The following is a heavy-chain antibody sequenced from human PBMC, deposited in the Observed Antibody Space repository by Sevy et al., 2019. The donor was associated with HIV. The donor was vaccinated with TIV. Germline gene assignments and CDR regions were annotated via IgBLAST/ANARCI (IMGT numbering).Heavy chain of an antibody. CDR1: GFTFSSYG. D-gene: IGHD1-26*01. CDR3: AKDGREPLRGVYYFDY. V-gene: IGHV3-30*18. Sequence: GGSLRLSCAASGFTFSSYGMHWVRQAPGKGLEWVAVISYDGSNKYYADSVKGRFTISRDNSKNMLYLQMNSLRAEDTAAYYCAKDGREPLRGVYYFDYWGQGTLVTVSS. CDR2: ISYDGSNK. J-gene: IGHJ4*02.